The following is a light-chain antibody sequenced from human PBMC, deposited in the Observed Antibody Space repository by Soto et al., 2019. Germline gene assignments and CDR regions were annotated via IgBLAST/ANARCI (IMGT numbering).Light chain of an antibody. CDR2: DVS. Sequence: QSALTQPASVSGSPGQSFTISCTGTSSDVGAYHSVSWYQQHPGKAPKLIIFDVSNRPSGVSDRFSGSKSGNTASLTISGLQAEDEAAYYCTSFTDTGTVIFGGGTKLTVL. CDR3: TSFTDTGTVI. CDR1: SSDVGAYHS. V-gene: IGLV2-14*03. J-gene: IGLJ2*01.